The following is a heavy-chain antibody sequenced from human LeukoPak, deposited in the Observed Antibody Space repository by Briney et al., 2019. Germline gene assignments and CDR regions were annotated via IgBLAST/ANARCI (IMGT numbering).Heavy chain of an antibody. CDR2: IYHSGST. J-gene: IGHJ6*02. D-gene: IGHD1-14*01. CDR1: GGSISSGGYS. CDR3: ARQTLGGPGTTYYYYYGMDV. V-gene: IGHV4-30-2*03. Sequence: PSQTLSLTCAVSGGSISSGGYSWSWIRQPPGKGLGWIGYIYHSGSTYYNPSLKSRVTISVDTSKNQFSLKLSSVTAADTAVYYCARQTLGGPGTTYYYYYGMDVWGQGTTVTVSS.